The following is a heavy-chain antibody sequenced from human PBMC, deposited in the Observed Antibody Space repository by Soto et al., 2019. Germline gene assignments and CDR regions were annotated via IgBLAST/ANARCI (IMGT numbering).Heavy chain of an antibody. Sequence: ASVKVSCKASGYTFTSYGISWVRQAPGQGLEWMGRISAYNGNTNYAQKLQGRVTMTTDTSTSTAYMELRSLRSDDTAVYYCARANDYSNYYYYYYMDVWGKGTTVTVSS. J-gene: IGHJ6*03. CDR2: ISAYNGNT. D-gene: IGHD4-4*01. CDR3: ARANDYSNYYYYYYMDV. V-gene: IGHV1-18*01. CDR1: GYTFTSYG.